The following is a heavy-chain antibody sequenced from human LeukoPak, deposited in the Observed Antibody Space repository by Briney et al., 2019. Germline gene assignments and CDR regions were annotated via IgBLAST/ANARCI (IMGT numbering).Heavy chain of an antibody. V-gene: IGHV3-21*01. CDR3: ARAYTAMVSNWFDP. Sequence: GGSLRLSCAASGFTFSSYSMNWVRQAPGKGLEWVSSISSSSSYIYYADSVKGRFTISRDNAKNSLYLQMNSLRAEDTAVYYCARAYTAMVSNWFDPWGQGTLVTVSS. CDR1: GFTFSSYS. J-gene: IGHJ5*02. CDR2: ISSSSSYI. D-gene: IGHD5-18*01.